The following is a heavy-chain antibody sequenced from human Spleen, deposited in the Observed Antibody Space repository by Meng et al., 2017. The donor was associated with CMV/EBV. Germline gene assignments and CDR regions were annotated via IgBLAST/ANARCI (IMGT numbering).Heavy chain of an antibody. CDR2: ISYDGSNN. J-gene: IGHJ4*02. D-gene: IGHD3-3*01. V-gene: IGHV3-30-3*01. Sequence: GESLKISCAASGFTFNSYWMSWVRQAPGKGLEWVAVISYDGSNNFYTGSVEGRFTISSDNSKNTLYLQMNSLRAEDTAVYYCARDQSNYDFWSGYLRDYWGQGTLVTVSS. CDR1: GFTFNSYW. CDR3: ARDQSNYDFWSGYLRDY.